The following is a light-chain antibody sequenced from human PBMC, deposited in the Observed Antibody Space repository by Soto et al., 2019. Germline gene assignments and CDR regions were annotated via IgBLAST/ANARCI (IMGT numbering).Light chain of an antibody. CDR2: GAS. CDR1: QSVGSDF. CDR3: QQYNVWPLT. Sequence: EIVLTQSPGTLSLSPGEGATLSCRASQSVGSDFLAWYQQRPGQPPRILIFGASGRAAGIPDRFSGSGSGTDFTLTISRLEPEDFAVYYCQQYNVWPLTFGGGTKV. J-gene: IGKJ4*01. V-gene: IGKV3-20*01.